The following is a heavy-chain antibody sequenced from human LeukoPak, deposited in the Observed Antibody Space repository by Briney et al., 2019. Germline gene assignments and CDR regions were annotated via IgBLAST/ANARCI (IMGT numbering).Heavy chain of an antibody. J-gene: IGHJ4*02. CDR1: GYTFTGYY. CDR3: ARSPDILTGENFDY. Sequence: ASVKVSCKASGYTFTGYYMHWVRQAPGQGLEWMGWINPNSGVTNYAQKFQGRVTMTRDMSISAACMELSRLRSDDTAVYYCARSPDILTGENFDYWGQGTLVTVSS. CDR2: INPNSGVT. V-gene: IGHV1-2*02. D-gene: IGHD3-9*01.